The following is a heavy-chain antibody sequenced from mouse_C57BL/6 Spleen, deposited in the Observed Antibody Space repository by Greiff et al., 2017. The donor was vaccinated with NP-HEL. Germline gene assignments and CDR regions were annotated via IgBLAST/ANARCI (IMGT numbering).Heavy chain of an antibody. CDR2: IDPSDSYT. D-gene: IGHD2-4*01. J-gene: IGHJ2*01. V-gene: IGHV1-59*01. Sequence: VQLQQPGAELVRPGTSVKLSCKASGYTFTSYWMHWVKQRPGQGLEWIGVIDPSDSYTNYNQTFKGKATLTVDTSTSTAYMQLSSLTSEDSAVYYCASGRLTFDYWGQGTTLTVSS. CDR3: ASGRLTFDY. CDR1: GYTFTSYW.